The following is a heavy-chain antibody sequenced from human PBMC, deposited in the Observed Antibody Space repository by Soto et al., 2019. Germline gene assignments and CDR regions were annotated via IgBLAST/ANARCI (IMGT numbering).Heavy chain of an antibody. CDR1: GGTFSSYT. D-gene: IGHD3-10*01. CDR2: IIPILGIA. J-gene: IGHJ4*02. Sequence: QVQLVQSGAEVKKPGSSVKVSCKASGGTFSSYTISWVRQAPGQGLEWMGRIIPILGIANYAQKFQGRVTITADXXTXTXXMELSSLRSEDTAVYYCARERYYGSGSYSGGFFDYWGQGTLVTVSS. V-gene: IGHV1-69*08. CDR3: ARERYYGSGSYSGGFFDY.